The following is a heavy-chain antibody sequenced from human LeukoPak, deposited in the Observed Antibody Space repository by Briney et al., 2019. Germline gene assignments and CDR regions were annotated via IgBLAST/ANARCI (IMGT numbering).Heavy chain of an antibody. D-gene: IGHD3-22*01. Sequence: GGSLRLSCAASGFTFDDYAMSWVRQAPGKGLEWVSAISGSGGSTYYADSVKGRFTISRDNSKNTLYLQMNSLRAEDTAVYYCASLTVVSRGSGDYWGQGILVTVSS. CDR2: ISGSGGST. J-gene: IGHJ4*02. V-gene: IGHV3-23*01. CDR3: ASLTVVSRGSGDY. CDR1: GFTFDDYA.